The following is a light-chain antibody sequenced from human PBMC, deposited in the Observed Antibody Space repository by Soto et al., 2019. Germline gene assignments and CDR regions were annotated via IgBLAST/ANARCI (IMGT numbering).Light chain of an antibody. V-gene: IGLV2-14*01. CDR2: DVT. CDR1: SSDVGGYNS. J-gene: IGLJ1*01. Sequence: QSALTHPASVSWSPGHSITISCTGTSSDVGGYNSVSWYRQDPGKAPKLMIYDVTNRPSGVSNRFSGSKSGNTASLTISGLQAEDEADYYCSSFTSSINYVFGTGTKVTVL. CDR3: SSFTSSINYV.